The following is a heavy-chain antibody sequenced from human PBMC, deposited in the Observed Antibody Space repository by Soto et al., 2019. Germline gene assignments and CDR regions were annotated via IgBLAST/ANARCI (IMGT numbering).Heavy chain of an antibody. CDR3: ARRYGDGFDI. CDR1: GGSISSYY. D-gene: IGHD1-20*01. CDR2: IYYSGST. Sequence: QVQLQESGPGLVKPSETLSLTWTVSGGSISSYYWSWIRQPPGKGLEWIGYIYYSGSTNYNPSLKSRVTISVDTSKNQFSLKLSSVTAADTAVYYCARRYGDGFDIWGQGTMVTVSP. V-gene: IGHV4-59*08. J-gene: IGHJ3*02.